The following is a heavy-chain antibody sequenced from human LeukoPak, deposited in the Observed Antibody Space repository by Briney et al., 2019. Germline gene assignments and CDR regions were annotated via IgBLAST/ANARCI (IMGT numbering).Heavy chain of an antibody. Sequence: PGGSLRLSCAASGFTFSSYGIHWVRQAPGKGLEWVAVVSYDGSKKYYADSVKGRFTISRDNSKNTLYLQMNSLRAEDTAVYYCARDPSSWYYYYMDVWGKGTTVTVSS. CDR1: GFTFSSYG. J-gene: IGHJ6*03. D-gene: IGHD6-13*01. CDR3: ARDPSSWYYYYMDV. CDR2: VSYDGSKK. V-gene: IGHV3-30*04.